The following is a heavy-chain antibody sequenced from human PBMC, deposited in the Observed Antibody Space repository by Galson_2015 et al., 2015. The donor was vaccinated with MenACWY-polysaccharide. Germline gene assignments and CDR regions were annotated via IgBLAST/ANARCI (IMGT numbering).Heavy chain of an antibody. CDR2: ISGSGGNT. D-gene: IGHD2-2*01. J-gene: IGHJ4*02. V-gene: IGHV3-23*01. CDR1: GFTFSSSA. Sequence: SLRLSCAASGFTFSSSAMSWVRQAPGKGLEWVSGISGSGGNTYYADSVKGRFTIPRDNSKSTLYLQMNSLRAEDTAVYYCAKAYIVVIPDAAYNCWGQGTLVTVSS. CDR3: AKAYIVVIPDAAYNC.